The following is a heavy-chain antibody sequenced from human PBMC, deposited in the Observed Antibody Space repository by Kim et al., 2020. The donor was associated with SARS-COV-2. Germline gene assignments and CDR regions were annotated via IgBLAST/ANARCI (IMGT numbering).Heavy chain of an antibody. CDR1: GFTFDDYA. CDR3: AKGSFFLLWPDAFDI. CDR2: ISWNSGSI. J-gene: IGHJ3*02. V-gene: IGHV3-9*01. Sequence: GGSLRLSCAASGFTFDDYAMHWVRQAPGKGLEWVSGISWNSGSIGYADSVKGRFTISRDNAKNSLYLQMNSLRAEDTALYYCAKGSFFLLWPDAFDIWGQGTMVTVSS. D-gene: IGHD2-2*01.